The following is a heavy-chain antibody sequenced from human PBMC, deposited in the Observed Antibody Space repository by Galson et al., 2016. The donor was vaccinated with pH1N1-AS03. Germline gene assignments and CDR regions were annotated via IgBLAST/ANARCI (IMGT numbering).Heavy chain of an antibody. D-gene: IGHD2-15*01. CDR1: GFTFSHYS. CDR2: ISGSGSYI. J-gene: IGHJ3*02. Sequence: SLRLSCAASGFTFSHYSMSWVRQAPGKGLEWVSSISGSGSYIYYADSVKGRFTISRYNAKNSVYLQMNRLRAEDTAVYYCAKDSNAYCSGGNCLALDIWGQGTVVSVSS. V-gene: IGHV3-21*01. CDR3: AKDSNAYCSGGNCLALDI.